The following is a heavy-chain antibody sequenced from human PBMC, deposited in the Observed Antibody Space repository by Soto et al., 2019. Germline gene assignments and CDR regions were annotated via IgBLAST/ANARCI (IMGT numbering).Heavy chain of an antibody. CDR3: AKRRSFGGVDY. V-gene: IGHV3-23*01. J-gene: IGHJ4*02. Sequence: EVQLLESGGGLVQPGGSLRLSCAASGFTFSSDAMSWVRQAPGKGLEWVSAISGSGGSTYYADSVKGRFTISRDNSKNTLYLQIDSLRAEDTAVYYCAKRRSFGGVDYWGQGTLVTVSS. CDR2: ISGSGGST. D-gene: IGHD3-3*01. CDR1: GFTFSSDA.